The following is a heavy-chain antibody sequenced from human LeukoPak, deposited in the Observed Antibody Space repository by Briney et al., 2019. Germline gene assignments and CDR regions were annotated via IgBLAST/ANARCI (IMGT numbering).Heavy chain of an antibody. J-gene: IGHJ4*02. Sequence: GASVKVSCKASGYTFTSYAISWVRQAPGQGLEWMGGIIPIFGTANYAQKFQGRVTITADESTCTAYMELSSLRSEDTAVYYCARLLLKPTKVDYWGQGTLVTVSS. CDR1: GYTFTSYA. D-gene: IGHD5-12*01. CDR3: ARLLLKPTKVDY. CDR2: IIPIFGTA. V-gene: IGHV1-69*13.